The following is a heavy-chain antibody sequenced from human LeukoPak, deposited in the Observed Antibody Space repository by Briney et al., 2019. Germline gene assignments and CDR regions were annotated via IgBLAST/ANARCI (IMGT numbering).Heavy chain of an antibody. CDR2: IYYSGST. J-gene: IGHJ5*02. CDR1: GGSISSGGYY. Sequence: PSQTLSLTCTVSGGSISSGGYYWSWIRQHPGKGLEWIGYIYYSGSTYYNPSLKSRVTISVDTSKNQFSLKLSSVTAADTAVYYCARDNKFDWDYYGSGSWSNWFDPWSQGTLVTVSS. V-gene: IGHV4-31*03. CDR3: ARDNKFDWDYYGSGSWSNWFDP. D-gene: IGHD3-10*01.